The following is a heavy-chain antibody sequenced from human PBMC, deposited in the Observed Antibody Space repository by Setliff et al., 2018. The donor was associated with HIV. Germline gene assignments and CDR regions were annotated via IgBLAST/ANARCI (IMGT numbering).Heavy chain of an antibody. CDR2: ISSNGGST. CDR1: GFTFSSYV. Sequence: GSLRLSCSASGFTFSSYVMHWVRQAPGKGLEYVSAISSNGGSTYYADPVKGRFTISRDNSKNTLYLQMSSLRVEDTAVYYCVKAVIVVIPAAIFDYWGQGTLVTVSS. D-gene: IGHD2-2*01. V-gene: IGHV3-64D*09. CDR3: VKAVIVVIPAAIFDY. J-gene: IGHJ4*02.